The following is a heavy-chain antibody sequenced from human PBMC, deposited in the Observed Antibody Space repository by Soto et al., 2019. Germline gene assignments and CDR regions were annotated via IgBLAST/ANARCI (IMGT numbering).Heavy chain of an antibody. CDR1: GYTFTSYD. CDR2: MSPNSCAT. V-gene: IGHV1-8*01. Sequence: QVQLVQSGAEVTKPGASVKVSCKASGYTFTSYDINWVRQATGQGLEWMGWMSPNSCATGYAQKFQGRVTMTRATSKSTAYMELSTLRSEDTALEYCARGVDAGVDVWGQGSTVTVSS. J-gene: IGHJ6*02. D-gene: IGHD1-1*01. CDR3: ARGVDAGVDV.